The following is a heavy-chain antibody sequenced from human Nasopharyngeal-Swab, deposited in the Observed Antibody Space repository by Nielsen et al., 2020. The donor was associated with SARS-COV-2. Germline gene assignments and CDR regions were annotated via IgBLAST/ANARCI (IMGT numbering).Heavy chain of an antibody. D-gene: IGHD2-15*01. Sequence: WVRQAPGQGLEWMGIINPGGGSARYSQNFQGRVTMTRDTSTSTVYMELSSLRSEDTAGEDGERGGEPREVVAATDCFDPWGQGTLVTVSS. CDR3: ERGGEPREVVAATDCFDP. J-gene: IGHJ5*02. CDR2: INPGGGSA. V-gene: IGHV1-46*01.